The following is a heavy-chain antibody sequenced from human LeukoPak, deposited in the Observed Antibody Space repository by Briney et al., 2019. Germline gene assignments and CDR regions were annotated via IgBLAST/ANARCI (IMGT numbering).Heavy chain of an antibody. D-gene: IGHD1-26*01. Sequence: SETLSLTCAGSGGSIITTNWWSWVRQPPRKGLEWIGEVHLNGATHYNPSLGSRVSMSIDKSKNHMALKLTSVTAADTAIYYCTRESGAFSPFGFWGQGTLVTVSS. CDR3: TRESGAFSPFGF. V-gene: IGHV4-4*02. CDR2: VHLNGAT. J-gene: IGHJ4*02. CDR1: GGSIITTNW.